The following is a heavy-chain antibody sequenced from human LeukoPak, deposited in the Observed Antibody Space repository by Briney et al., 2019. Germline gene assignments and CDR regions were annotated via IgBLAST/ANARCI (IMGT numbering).Heavy chain of an antibody. CDR1: GFTFSSYE. J-gene: IGHJ4*02. V-gene: IGHV3-49*04. CDR2: IRSKAYGGTT. CDR3: TRDSGSYYFH. Sequence: PGGSLRLSCAASGFTFSSYEMNWVRQAPGKGLEWVGFIRSKAYGGTTEYAASVKGRFTISRDDSKSIAYLQMNSLKTEDTAVYYCTRDSGSYYFHWGQGTLVTVSS. D-gene: IGHD1-26*01.